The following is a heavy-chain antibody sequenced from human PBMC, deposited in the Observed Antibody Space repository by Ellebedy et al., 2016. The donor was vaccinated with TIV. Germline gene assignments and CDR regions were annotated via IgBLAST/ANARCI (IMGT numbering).Heavy chain of an antibody. CDR3: ARATAGFDY. CDR2: IGTAGDT. V-gene: IGHV3-13*01. CDR1: GFTFSSHD. J-gene: IGHJ4*02. Sequence: PGGSLRLSCAAPGFTFSSHDMHWVRQGTGKGLEWVSAIGTAGDTYYPGSVKGRFTIARENAKNSLYLQMNSLRAEDTAVYYCARATAGFDYWGQGTLVTVSS. D-gene: IGHD1-1*01.